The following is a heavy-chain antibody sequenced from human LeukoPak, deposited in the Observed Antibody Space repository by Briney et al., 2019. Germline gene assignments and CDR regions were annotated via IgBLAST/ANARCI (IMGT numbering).Heavy chain of an antibody. J-gene: IGHJ3*02. D-gene: IGHD3-22*01. CDR3: AAVPDYYDSSEDAFDI. V-gene: IGHV1-58*02. CDR2: IVVGSGNT. Sequence: GTSVKVSCKASGFTFTSSAMQWVRQARGQRLEWIGWIVVGSGNTNYAQKFQERVTISRDMSASTAYMELSSLRSEDTAVYYCAAVPDYYDSSEDAFDIWGQGTMVTVSS. CDR1: GFTFTSSA.